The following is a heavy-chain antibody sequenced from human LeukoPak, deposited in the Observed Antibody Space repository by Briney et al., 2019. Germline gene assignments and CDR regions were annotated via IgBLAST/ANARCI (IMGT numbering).Heavy chain of an antibody. CDR2: ISSSSSYI. J-gene: IGHJ4*02. V-gene: IGHV3-21*01. CDR1: GFTFSSYS. CDR3: ARDIAAAGNYFGY. Sequence: GGSLRLSCAASGFTFSSYSMNWVRQAPGRGLEWVSSISSSSSYIYYADSLKGRFTISRDNAKNSLYLQMNSLRAEDTAVYYCARDIAAAGNYFGYWGQGTLVTVSS. D-gene: IGHD6-13*01.